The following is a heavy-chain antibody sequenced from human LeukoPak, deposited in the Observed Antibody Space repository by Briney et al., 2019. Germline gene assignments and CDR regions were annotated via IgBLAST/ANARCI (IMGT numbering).Heavy chain of an antibody. V-gene: IGHV3-33*06. CDR3: AKLGIYDSSGYYQRGDY. D-gene: IGHD3-22*01. J-gene: IGHJ4*02. CDR1: RIXVSSNY. CDR2: IWYDGSNK. Sequence: GGSLRLSCVASRIXVSSNYITWVRQAPGKGLEWVAVIWYDGSNKYYADSVKGRFTISRDNSKNTLYLQMSSLRAEDTAVYYCAKLGIYDSSGYYQRGDYWGQGTLVTVSS.